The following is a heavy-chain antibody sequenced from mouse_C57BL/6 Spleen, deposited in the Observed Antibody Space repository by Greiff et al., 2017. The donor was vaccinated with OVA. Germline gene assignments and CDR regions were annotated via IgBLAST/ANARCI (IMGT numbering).Heavy chain of an antibody. CDR3: ARSPYDDFDY. D-gene: IGHD2-12*01. V-gene: IGHV1-54*01. CDR1: GYAFTNYL. CDR2: INPGSGGT. Sequence: QVQLQQSGAELVRPGTSVKVSCKASGYAFTNYLIEWVKQRPGQGLEWIGVINPGSGGTNYNEKFKGKATLTADKSSSTAYMQLSSLTSEDSAVYFCARSPYDDFDYWGQGTTLTVSS. J-gene: IGHJ2*01.